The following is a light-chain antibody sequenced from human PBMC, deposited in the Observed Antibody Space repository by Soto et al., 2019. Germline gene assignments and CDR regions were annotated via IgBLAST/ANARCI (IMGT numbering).Light chain of an antibody. V-gene: IGLV2-11*01. Sequence: QSALTQPRSVSGSPGQSVTISCTGSSSDVGTYDYVSWYQQFPGKVPKLIIYDVTKRPSGVPDRFSGSKSGNTASLTISGLQAEDEADYYCCSYAGSYIYVAFGGGTKVTVL. J-gene: IGLJ2*01. CDR1: SSDVGTYDY. CDR3: CSYAGSYIYVA. CDR2: DVT.